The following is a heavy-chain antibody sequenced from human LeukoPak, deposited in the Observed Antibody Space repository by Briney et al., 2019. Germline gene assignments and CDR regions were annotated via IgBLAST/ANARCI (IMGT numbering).Heavy chain of an antibody. CDR3: ARVPVNYSRGRGLFDY. Sequence: PSETLSLTCTVSGGSISNYYWSWIRQPAGKGLEWIGRIYTSGSTNYNPSLKSRVTISVDTSKNQFSLKLSSVTAADTAVYYCARVPVNYSRGRGLFDYWGQGTLVTVSS. D-gene: IGHD2-15*01. J-gene: IGHJ4*02. CDR1: GGSISNYY. CDR2: IYTSGST. V-gene: IGHV4-4*07.